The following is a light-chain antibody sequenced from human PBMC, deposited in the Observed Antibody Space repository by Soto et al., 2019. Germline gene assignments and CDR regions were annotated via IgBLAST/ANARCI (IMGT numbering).Light chain of an antibody. Sequence: DIQMTQSPSSLSISVGDRVTITCRARPSISSYLNWYHQKPGKAPKLQIYASSNLQSGVPSRFSGSGSVTDFTLTISSLQPEDFATYYCQQSYITPYTFGQGTKLDI. CDR2: ASS. CDR1: PSISSY. V-gene: IGKV1-39*01. CDR3: QQSYITPYT. J-gene: IGKJ2*01.